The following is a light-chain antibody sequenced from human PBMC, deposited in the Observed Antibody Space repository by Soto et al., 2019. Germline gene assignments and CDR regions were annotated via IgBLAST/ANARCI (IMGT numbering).Light chain of an antibody. Sequence: EIVLTQSPATLSLSPGERATLSCRASQSVSSYFAWYQQKPGQAPRLLIYDASNRATGIPARFSGSGSGTDFTLTISSLDPEDFAVYYCQQRSNWPSSAFGQGTKLDIK. CDR2: DAS. CDR1: QSVSSY. V-gene: IGKV3-11*01. J-gene: IGKJ2*01. CDR3: QQRSNWPSSA.